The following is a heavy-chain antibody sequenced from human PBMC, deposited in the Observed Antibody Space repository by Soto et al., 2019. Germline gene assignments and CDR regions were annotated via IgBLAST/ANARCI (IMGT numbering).Heavy chain of an antibody. V-gene: IGHV4-39*01. D-gene: IGHD2-21*01. CDR2: IFYSGST. CDR3: ARQPTTGDTDLWFDP. Sequence: PSETLSLTCNVSGGSISTSRSYWAWIRQPPGKGLEWLANIFYSGSTYYNPSLASRVTVSVDTSKNEFSLKLRSVTAADTAVYYRARQPTTGDTDLWFDPWGQGTLVTSPQ. CDR1: GGSISTSRSY. J-gene: IGHJ5*02.